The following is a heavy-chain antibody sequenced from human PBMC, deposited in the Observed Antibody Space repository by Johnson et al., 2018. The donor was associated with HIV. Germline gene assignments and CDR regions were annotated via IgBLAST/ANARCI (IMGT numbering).Heavy chain of an antibody. CDR1: GFTFSRYG. J-gene: IGHJ3*02. CDR3: ARGGQRLVPDAFDI. CDR2: IPNDGSNK. D-gene: IGHD6-19*01. V-gene: IGHV3-30*02. Sequence: QVLLVESGGGVVQPGGSLRLSCVASGFTFSRYGMHWVRQAPGKGLEWVAFIPNDGSNKYFADSVKGRFTISRDNTKNTMSLQMDGLRTDDTAVYYCARGGQRLVPDAFDIWGQGTMVTVSS.